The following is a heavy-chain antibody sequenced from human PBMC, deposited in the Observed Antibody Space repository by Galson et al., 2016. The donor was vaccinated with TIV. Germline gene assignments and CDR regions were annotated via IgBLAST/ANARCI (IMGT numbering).Heavy chain of an antibody. Sequence: SLRLSCAASGFTFNSHGMHWVRQAPGKGLEWMAVISYDGSSKYYADSVRGRFTISRDSSKNTLYLQMNSLRVEDTAVYYCAKERLKLWSISLHSFDYWGQGTLVTVSS. V-gene: IGHV3-30*18. J-gene: IGHJ4*02. CDR2: ISYDGSSK. CDR1: GFTFNSHG. CDR3: AKERLKLWSISLHSFDY. D-gene: IGHD3-3*01.